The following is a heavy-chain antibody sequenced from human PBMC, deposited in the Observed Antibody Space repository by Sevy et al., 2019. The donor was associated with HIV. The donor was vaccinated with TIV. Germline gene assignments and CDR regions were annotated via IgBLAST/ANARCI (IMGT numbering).Heavy chain of an antibody. CDR1: GFTFSSYW. V-gene: IGHV3-74*01. J-gene: IGHJ4*02. D-gene: IGHD6-13*01. CDR2: VNSDGSST. CDR3: ARGAAAGTFDY. Sequence: GGSLRLSCAASGFTFSSYWMHWVRQAPGKGLVRVSRVNSDGSSTSYADSVKGRFTISRDNAKNTLYLQMNSLRAEDTAVYYCARGAAAGTFDYWCQGTLVTVSS.